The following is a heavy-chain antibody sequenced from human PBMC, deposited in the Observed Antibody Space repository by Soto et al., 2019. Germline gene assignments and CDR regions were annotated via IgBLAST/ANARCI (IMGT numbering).Heavy chain of an antibody. Sequence: QVQLVESGGGLVRPGGSLRLSCAASGFTFSDYYMSWIRQAPGKGLEWVSFISSSATYTSYADSVKGRFTVSRDSAKNSLYLQMYGVTVEDTAVYYCARAVGGSYLFDYWGQGSLVTVSS. CDR2: ISSSATYT. J-gene: IGHJ4*02. V-gene: IGHV3-11*06. CDR1: GFTFSDYY. CDR3: ARAVGGSYLFDY. D-gene: IGHD1-26*01.